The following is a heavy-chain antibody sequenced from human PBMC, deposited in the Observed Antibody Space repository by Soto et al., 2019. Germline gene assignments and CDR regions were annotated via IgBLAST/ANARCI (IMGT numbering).Heavy chain of an antibody. CDR1: GGTFSTYT. J-gene: IGHJ5*02. V-gene: IGHV1-69*08. CDR2: IIPIIGII. CDR3: AGDPDSHYNDSHASSYP. D-gene: IGHD3-22*01. Sequence: QVQLVQSGAEVKKPGSSVKVSCKASGGTFSTYTITWVRQAPGQGLEWMGRIIPIIGIINYAQKFQGRVTITAATFTGTAYMELTRLRSDATAVYYCAGDPDSHYNDSHASSYPWGQGTLVTVSS.